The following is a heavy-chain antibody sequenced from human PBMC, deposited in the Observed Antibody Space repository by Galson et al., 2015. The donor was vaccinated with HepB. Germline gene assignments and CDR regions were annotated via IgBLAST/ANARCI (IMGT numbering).Heavy chain of an antibody. CDR1: GGTFSSYA. CDR3: ARAREEYTSSSGLSL. CDR2: IIPMYDIG. J-gene: IGHJ4*02. V-gene: IGHV1-69*10. D-gene: IGHD6-6*01. Sequence: SVTVSCKASGGTFSSYAIFWVRQAPGQRLEWMGGIIPMYDIGNYAQKFQDRVTITADKSTSTAYMELSSLRSDDTAMYYCARAREEYTSSSGLSLWGQGTLVTVSP.